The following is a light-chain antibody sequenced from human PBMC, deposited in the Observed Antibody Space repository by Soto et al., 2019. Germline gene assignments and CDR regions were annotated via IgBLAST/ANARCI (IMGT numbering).Light chain of an antibody. V-gene: IGKV3-20*01. CDR3: QQNGFSPLA. CDR1: QNINSRY. J-gene: IGKJ4*01. Sequence: EVVLTQSPGTLSLSPGERATLSCRASQNINSRYLAWYQQRPGQAPRLLIYGAFSRATGIPDRFSGSGSGTGFTLTISRLQPEDFAVYYCQQNGFSPLAFGGGTKVEIK. CDR2: GAF.